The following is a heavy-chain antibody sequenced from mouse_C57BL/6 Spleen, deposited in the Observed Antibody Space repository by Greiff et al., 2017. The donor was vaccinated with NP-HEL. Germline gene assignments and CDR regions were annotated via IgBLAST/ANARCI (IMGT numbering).Heavy chain of an antibody. Sequence: VQLQQPGAELVKPGASVKLSCKASGYTFTSYWMQWVKQRPGQGLEWIGEIDPSDSYTNYNQKFKGKATLTVDTSSSTAYMQLSSLTSEDSAVYYCARSYYGSSYGYAMDYWGQGTSVTVSS. CDR1: GYTFTSYW. CDR2: IDPSDSYT. V-gene: IGHV1-50*01. D-gene: IGHD1-1*01. CDR3: ARSYYGSSYGYAMDY. J-gene: IGHJ4*01.